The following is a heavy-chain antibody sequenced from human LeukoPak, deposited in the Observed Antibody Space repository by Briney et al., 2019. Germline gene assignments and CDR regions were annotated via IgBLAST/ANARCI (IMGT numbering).Heavy chain of an antibody. CDR3: ARTDRTGDPIDY. CDR1: GYSFTNYW. D-gene: IGHD7-27*01. V-gene: IGHV5-51*01. J-gene: IGHJ4*02. Sequence: GESLKISCKGSGYSFTNYWIGWVCQMPGKGLEWMGIIYPGDSDTRYSPSFQGQVTISADKSISTTYLQWTSLKASDSAMYCRARTDRTGDPIDYWGQGTLVTVSS. CDR2: IYPGDSDT.